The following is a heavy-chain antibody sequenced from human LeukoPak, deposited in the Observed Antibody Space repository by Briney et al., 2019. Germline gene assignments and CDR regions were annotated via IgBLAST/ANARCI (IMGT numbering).Heavy chain of an antibody. J-gene: IGHJ3*02. Sequence: ASVKVSCKVSGYTLTELSMHWVRQAPGKGLEWMGGFDPEDGETIYAQKFQGRVTMTEDTSTDTAYMELSSLRSGDTAVYYCATGSIAAAGPNAFDIWGQGTMVTVSS. CDR2: FDPEDGET. D-gene: IGHD6-13*01. CDR1: GYTLTELS. V-gene: IGHV1-24*01. CDR3: ATGSIAAAGPNAFDI.